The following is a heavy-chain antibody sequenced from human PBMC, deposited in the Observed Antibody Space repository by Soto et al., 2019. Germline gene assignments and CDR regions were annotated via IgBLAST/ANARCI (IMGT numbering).Heavy chain of an antibody. CDR1: GFAFSTKW. Sequence: EVQLVESGGGLVQPGGSLRLSCAASGFAFSTKWMHWVRQGPGKGLVWVSRINIDGTTTNYAQSVKGRFTISRDNAKNMLYLQMNRLRAEDTAVYYCARIPYSDTDPCPWGQGTVVTVSS. D-gene: IGHD1-26*01. CDR3: ARIPYSDTDPCP. J-gene: IGHJ5*02. CDR2: INIDGTTT. V-gene: IGHV3-74*01.